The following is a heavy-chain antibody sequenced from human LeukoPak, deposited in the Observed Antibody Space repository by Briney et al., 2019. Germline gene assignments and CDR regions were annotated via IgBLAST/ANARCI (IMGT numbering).Heavy chain of an antibody. CDR3: ARDLRGYSYGYKDY. J-gene: IGHJ4*02. CDR1: GFTFSSYE. V-gene: IGHV3-48*03. Sequence: GGSLRLSSAAPGFTFSSYEMNWVRKAPGKGLEWVSYISSSGITIYYTDYVKGRFTISRDNAKNSLYLQMNSLTAEVSAVYYCARDLRGYSYGYKDYWCQGTLVTVSS. D-gene: IGHD5-18*01. CDR2: ISSSGITI.